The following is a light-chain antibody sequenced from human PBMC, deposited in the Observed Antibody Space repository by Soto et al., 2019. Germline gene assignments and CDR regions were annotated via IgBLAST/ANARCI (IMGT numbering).Light chain of an antibody. CDR3: SSYTTIKTVV. CDR1: SSDVGGYNY. V-gene: IGLV2-14*01. Sequence: QSALTQPASVSGSPGQSITISCTGTSSDVGGYNYVSWYQQHPGKAPKLMIYEVSNRPSGVSDRFSGFKSANTAYLTISGVKPEDEADYHCSSYTTIKTVVFGGGTQLTVL. CDR2: EVS. J-gene: IGLJ2*01.